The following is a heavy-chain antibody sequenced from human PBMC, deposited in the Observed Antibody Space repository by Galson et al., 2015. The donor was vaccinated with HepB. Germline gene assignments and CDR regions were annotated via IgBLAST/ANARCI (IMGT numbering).Heavy chain of an antibody. D-gene: IGHD3-10*01. V-gene: IGHV3-64D*06. Sequence: SLRLSCAASGFTFSTYAMHWVRQAPGKGLEYVSAISSNGGSTYYADSVKGRFTNSRDNSKNTLYLQMSSLRAEDTAVYYCVKDTLWFGELSPPYDYWGQGTLVTVSS. CDR2: ISSNGGST. CDR1: GFTFSTYA. J-gene: IGHJ4*02. CDR3: VKDTLWFGELSPPYDY.